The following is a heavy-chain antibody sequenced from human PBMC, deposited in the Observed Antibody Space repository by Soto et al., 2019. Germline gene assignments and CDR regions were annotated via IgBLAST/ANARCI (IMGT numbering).Heavy chain of an antibody. D-gene: IGHD2-15*01. V-gene: IGHV3-15*07. CDR3: TTDSIFCSGGSCYSDFDY. J-gene: IGHJ4*02. CDR1: GFTFSNAW. CDR2: IKSKTDGGTT. Sequence: GGSLRLSCAASGFTFSNAWMNWVRQAPGKGLEWVGRIKSKTDGGTTDYAAPVKGRFTISRDDSKNTLYLQMNSLKTEDTAVYYCTTDSIFCSGGSCYSDFDYWGQGTLVIVSS.